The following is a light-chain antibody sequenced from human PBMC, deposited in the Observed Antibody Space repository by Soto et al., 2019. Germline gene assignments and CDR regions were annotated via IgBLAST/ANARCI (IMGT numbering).Light chain of an antibody. CDR3: QQYGNSPWT. CDR2: GAS. V-gene: IGKV3-20*01. Sequence: EIVLTQSPGTLALSPGERATLSCRASQSVSSNYLAWYQQKPGQAPRLLIYGASIRATGIPDRFSGSGSGTDLTLTISRLEPEDSAVYYCQQYGNSPWTFGQGTKVEIK. J-gene: IGKJ1*01. CDR1: QSVSSNY.